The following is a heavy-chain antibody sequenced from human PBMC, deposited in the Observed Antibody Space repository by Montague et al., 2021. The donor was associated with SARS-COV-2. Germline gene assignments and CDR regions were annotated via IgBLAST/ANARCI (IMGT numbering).Heavy chain of an antibody. CDR2: SKYSGST. D-gene: IGHD5-24*01. V-gene: IGHV4-39*07. CDR3: AREDRWNWFDP. Sequence: SETLSLTCSRLGGATKTKIDSAHGCSQVTVTGRMRIGGSKYSGSTYYNPSLKSRVTFSVDTSKNQFSLKLISVTAADTAVYFCAREDRWNWFDPWGQGVLVTVSS. J-gene: IGHJ5*02. CDR1: GGATKTKIDS.